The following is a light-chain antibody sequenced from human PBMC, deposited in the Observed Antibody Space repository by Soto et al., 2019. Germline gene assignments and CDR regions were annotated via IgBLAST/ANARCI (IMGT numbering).Light chain of an antibody. Sequence: EIVLTQTPLSLPVTPGEPASMSCRSSRTLLDSDGRTYLDWYLQKPGQSPQLLIYTVSYRASGVPDRFSGSGSGTEFTLKISRVEAEDVGVYYCMQRLEFPLTFGGGTKVDIK. J-gene: IGKJ4*01. V-gene: IGKV2-40*01. CDR3: MQRLEFPLT. CDR1: RTLLDSDGRTY. CDR2: TVS.